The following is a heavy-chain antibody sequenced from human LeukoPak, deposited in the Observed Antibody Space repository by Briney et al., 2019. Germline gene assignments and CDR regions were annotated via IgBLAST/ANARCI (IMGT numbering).Heavy chain of an antibody. CDR3: AKENAAIAGNYFDY. V-gene: IGHV3-9*01. CDR1: GFTFDDYA. D-gene: IGHD1-26*01. J-gene: IGHJ4*02. CDR2: ISWNSGSI. Sequence: PGGSLRLSCAASGFTFDDYAMHWVRHAPGKGLEWVSGISWNSGSIGYADSVKGRFTISRDNAKNSLYLQMNSLRAEDTALYYCAKENAAIAGNYFDYWGQGTLVTVSS.